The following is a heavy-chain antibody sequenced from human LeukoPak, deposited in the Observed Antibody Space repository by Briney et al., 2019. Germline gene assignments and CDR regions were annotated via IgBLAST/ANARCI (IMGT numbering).Heavy chain of an antibody. Sequence: GRSLRLSCAASGFTFDDYAMHWVRQAPGKGLEWVSGISWNSGSIGYADSVKGRFTISRDNAKNSLYLQMNSLRAEDTALYYCAKDMVRRYYYSGMDVWGPGTTVTVSS. CDR1: GFTFDDYA. D-gene: IGHD3-10*01. J-gene: IGHJ6*02. V-gene: IGHV3-9*01. CDR3: AKDMVRRYYYSGMDV. CDR2: ISWNSGSI.